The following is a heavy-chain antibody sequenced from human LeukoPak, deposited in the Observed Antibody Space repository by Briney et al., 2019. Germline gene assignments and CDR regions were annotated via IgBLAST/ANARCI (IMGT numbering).Heavy chain of an antibody. Sequence: GGSLRLSCAAYGFTFIRVWMNWVRQAPGRGLEWVANIDQSGGRNNYVDSVKGQFTISRDNAKNSLFLEMSSLRADDTAVYFCVRDVEGGTLDIWGQGTTVTVSS. CDR1: GFTFIRVW. CDR3: VRDVEGGTLDI. V-gene: IGHV3-7*05. CDR2: IDQSGGRN. D-gene: IGHD2-21*01. J-gene: IGHJ3*02.